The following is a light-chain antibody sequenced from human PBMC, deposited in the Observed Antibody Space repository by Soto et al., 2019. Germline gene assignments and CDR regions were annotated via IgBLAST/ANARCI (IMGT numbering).Light chain of an antibody. CDR1: QTTNTW. CDR3: QHYISYPYT. Sequence: DIQMTQFPSTLSASVGDRVTITCRASQTTNTWLAWYQQKPGTAPKLLIYDASSLEGGVPSRFSASGSGTEFTLTISSLQPDDLSTYYCQHYISYPYTFGQGTKVDIK. CDR2: DAS. V-gene: IGKV1-5*01. J-gene: IGKJ2*01.